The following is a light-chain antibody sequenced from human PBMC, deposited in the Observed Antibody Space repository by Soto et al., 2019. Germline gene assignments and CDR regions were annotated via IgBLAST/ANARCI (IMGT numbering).Light chain of an antibody. Sequence: DIHMTQSPSSLSSSFVDRVAITCRASQIVTTYLNWYQQKPGKAPNLLIYTASSLQSGVPSRFSGSGSGTDFALTISGLQPDDFATYYCQQTYTSPPTFGQGTRLEIK. CDR1: QIVTTY. CDR2: TAS. V-gene: IGKV1-39*01. CDR3: QQTYTSPPT. J-gene: IGKJ5*01.